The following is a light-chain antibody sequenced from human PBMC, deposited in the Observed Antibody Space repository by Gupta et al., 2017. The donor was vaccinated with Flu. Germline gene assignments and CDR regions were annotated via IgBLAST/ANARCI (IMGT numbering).Light chain of an antibody. V-gene: IGKV1-5*03. CDR1: ISSW. CDR3: QQYNSYPYS. J-gene: IGKJ2*03. CDR2: KAS. Sequence: ISSWLAWYQQKPGKAPKLLIYKASSLESGVPSRFSGSGSGTEFTLTISSLQPDDFATYYCQQYNSYPYSFGQGTKLEIK.